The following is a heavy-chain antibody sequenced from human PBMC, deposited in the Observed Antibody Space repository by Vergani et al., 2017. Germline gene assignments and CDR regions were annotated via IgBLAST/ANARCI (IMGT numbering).Heavy chain of an antibody. J-gene: IGHJ4*02. D-gene: IGHD3-10*01. CDR1: GGTFSSYA. Sequence: QVQLVQSGAEVKKPGSSVKVSCKASGGTFSSYAISWVRQAPGQGLEWMGWINTNTGNPTYAQGFTGRFVFSLDTAVSTAYLQISSLKAEDTAVYYCARDPYYGSGNLDYWGQGTLVTVSS. CDR2: INTNTGNP. CDR3: ARDPYYGSGNLDY. V-gene: IGHV7-4-1*02.